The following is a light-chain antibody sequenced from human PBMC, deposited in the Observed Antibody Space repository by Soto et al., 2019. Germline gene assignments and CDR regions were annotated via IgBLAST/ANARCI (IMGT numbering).Light chain of an antibody. CDR1: SSDVGGYTY. CDR3: CSYTGSHSYV. CDR2: DVT. J-gene: IGLJ1*01. V-gene: IGLV2-11*01. Sequence: QSVLTQPHSVSGSPGQSVTISCTGTSSDVGGYTYVSRYQQHPGKAPELIIYDVTERPSGVPDRFSGSKSGNTASLTISGLQAEDEADYYCCSYTGSHSYVFGIGTKVTVL.